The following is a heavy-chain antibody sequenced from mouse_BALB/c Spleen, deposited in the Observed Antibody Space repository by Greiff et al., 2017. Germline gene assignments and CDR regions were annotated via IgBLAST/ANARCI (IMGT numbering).Heavy chain of an antibody. D-gene: IGHD1-1*01. J-gene: IGHJ4*01. CDR2: ISSGGSYT. Sequence: EVHLVESGGGLVKPGGSLKLSCAASGFTFSSYTMSWVRQTPEKRLEWVATISSGGSYTYYPDSVKGRFTISRDNAKNTLYLQMSSLKSEDTAMYYCTRAAGLLRDAMDSWGQGTSVTVSA. CDR1: GFTFSSYT. V-gene: IGHV5-6-4*01. CDR3: TRAAGLLRDAMDS.